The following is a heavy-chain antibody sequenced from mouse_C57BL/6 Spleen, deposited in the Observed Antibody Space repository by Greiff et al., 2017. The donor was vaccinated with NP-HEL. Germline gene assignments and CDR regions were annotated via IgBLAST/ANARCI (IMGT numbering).Heavy chain of an antibody. CDR3: ARGYDYDGGFAY. D-gene: IGHD2-4*01. Sequence: LMESGASVKISCKASGYAFSSYWMNWVKQRPGKGLEWIGQIYPGDGDTNYNGKFKGKATLTADKSSSTAYMQLSSLTSEDSAVYFCARGYDYDGGFAYWGQGTLVTVSA. V-gene: IGHV1-80*01. CDR2: IYPGDGDT. J-gene: IGHJ3*01. CDR1: GYAFSSYW.